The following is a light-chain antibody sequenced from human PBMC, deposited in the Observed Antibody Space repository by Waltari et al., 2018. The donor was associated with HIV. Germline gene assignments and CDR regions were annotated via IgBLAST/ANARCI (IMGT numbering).Light chain of an antibody. CDR1: QTIRTY. CDR3: QQTYSVPFT. J-gene: IGKJ3*01. V-gene: IGKV1-39*01. CDR2: ATH. Sequence: DIQITQSPSSLSASVRDRVTITFRSSQTIRTYVTWYQQTPRKSPRLLIYATHNVQSGVPSRISGSASDVDFTLTINRLQPEDFATYYCQQTYSVPFTFGPGT.